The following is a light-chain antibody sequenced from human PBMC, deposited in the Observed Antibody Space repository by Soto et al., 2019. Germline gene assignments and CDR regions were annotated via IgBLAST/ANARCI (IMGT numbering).Light chain of an antibody. CDR1: QSVGSN. J-gene: IGKJ4*01. CDR2: ASS. V-gene: IGKV3-15*01. CDR3: QQYGDLPLT. Sequence: EIVLTQSPATLSVSPGERATLSCRASQSVGSNFAWYQQKPGQAPRLLIFASSTRATGVPARFSGSGSGTEVNLTISSLQSEDFAVYYCQQYGDLPLTFGGGAKVDIE.